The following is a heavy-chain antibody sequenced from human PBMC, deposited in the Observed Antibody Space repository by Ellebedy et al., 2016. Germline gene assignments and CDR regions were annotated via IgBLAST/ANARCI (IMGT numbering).Heavy chain of an antibody. J-gene: IGHJ5*02. V-gene: IGHV3-23*01. D-gene: IGHD3-10*01. CDR2: IGGSGGNT. CDR1: GFTFSSYA. Sequence: GESLKISXAASGFTFSSYAMSWVRQAPGKGLEWVSTIGGSGGNTYYADSVKGRFTISRDNSKNTLSLQVDSLRAEDTAVYYCAKDRNYFGSGTSNWFDPWGQGTLVTVSS. CDR3: AKDRNYFGSGTSNWFDP.